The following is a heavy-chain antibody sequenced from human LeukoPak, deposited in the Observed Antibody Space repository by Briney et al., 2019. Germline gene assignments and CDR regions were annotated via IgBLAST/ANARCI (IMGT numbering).Heavy chain of an antibody. CDR1: GYTFANYF. Sequence: GASVKVSCKASGYTFANYFVNWVRQAPGQGLEWMGWMNPNSGNTGYAQKFQGRVTMTRNTSISTAYMELSSLRSEDTAVYYCARGYYGSGSYYFDYWGQGTLVTVSS. J-gene: IGHJ4*02. CDR2: MNPNSGNT. D-gene: IGHD3-10*01. V-gene: IGHV1-8*02. CDR3: ARGYYGSGSYYFDY.